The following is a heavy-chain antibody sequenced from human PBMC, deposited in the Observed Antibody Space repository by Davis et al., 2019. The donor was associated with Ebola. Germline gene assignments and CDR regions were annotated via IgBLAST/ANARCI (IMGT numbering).Heavy chain of an antibody. J-gene: IGHJ4*02. CDR1: GFTSRSHA. CDR3: AKAYCSSTSCYTWAFDY. CDR2: ISGSGGST. Sequence: PGGSLRPSCPASGFTSRSHAMSWVRQAPGKGLAWVSAISGSGGSTYYADSVKGRFTISRDNSKSTLYLQMNSLRAEDTAVYYCAKAYCSSTSCYTWAFDYWGQGTLVTVSS. D-gene: IGHD2-2*02. V-gene: IGHV3-23*01.